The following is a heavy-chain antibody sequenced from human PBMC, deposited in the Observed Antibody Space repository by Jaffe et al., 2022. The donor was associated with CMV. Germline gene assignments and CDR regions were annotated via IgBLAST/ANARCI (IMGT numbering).Heavy chain of an antibody. D-gene: IGHD6-19*01. CDR3: ARGVRHSGWYLHTLNWFDP. Sequence: QVQLQQWGAGLLKPSETLSLTCAVYGGSFSGYYWSWIRQPPGKGLEWIGEINHSGSTNYNPSLKSRVTISVDTSKNQFSLKLSSVTAADTAVYYCARGVRHSGWYLHTLNWFDPWGQGTLVTVSS. CDR2: INHSGST. V-gene: IGHV4-34*01. CDR1: GGSFSGYY. J-gene: IGHJ5*02.